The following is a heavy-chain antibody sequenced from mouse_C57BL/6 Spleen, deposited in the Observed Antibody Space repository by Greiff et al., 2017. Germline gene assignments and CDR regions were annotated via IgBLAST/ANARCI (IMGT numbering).Heavy chain of an antibody. Sequence: EVKLVESGGGLVKPGGSLKLSCAASGFTFSDYGMHWVRQAPEKGLEWVAYISSGSSTIYYADTVKGRFTISRDNAKNTLFLQMTSLRSEDTAMYYCARRVLLWKGAMDYWGQGTSVTVSS. V-gene: IGHV5-17*01. J-gene: IGHJ4*01. CDR1: GFTFSDYG. CDR2: ISSGSSTI. CDR3: ARRVLLWKGAMDY. D-gene: IGHD2-1*01.